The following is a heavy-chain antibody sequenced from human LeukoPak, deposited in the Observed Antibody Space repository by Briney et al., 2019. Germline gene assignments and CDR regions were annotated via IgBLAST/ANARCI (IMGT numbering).Heavy chain of an antibody. V-gene: IGHV1-18*01. D-gene: IGHD3-22*01. J-gene: IGHJ4*02. CDR3: ARDGHRRYYYDSSDYRFDY. CDR1: GYTFTNYG. CDR2: ISGYNGNA. Sequence: ASVKVSCKTSGYTFTNYGISWVRQAPGQGLEWMGWISGYNGNANYAQKLQGRVTMTTDTSTSTVYMELRSLRSDDTAVYCCARDGHRRYYYDSSDYRFDYWGQGTLVTVSS.